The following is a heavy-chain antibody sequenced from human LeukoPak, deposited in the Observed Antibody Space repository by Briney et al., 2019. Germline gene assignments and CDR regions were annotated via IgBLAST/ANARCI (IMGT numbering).Heavy chain of an antibody. CDR3: AKDFLPYCSGGTCYEDYFDY. V-gene: IGHV3-30*18. J-gene: IGHJ4*02. CDR1: GFTFSNYG. Sequence: GGSLRLSCAASGFTFSNYGMHWVRQAPGKWLEWVAVILSDESNKYFADSVKGRFTVSRDNSKNTLYLQMNSLITEDTAVYYCAKDFLPYCSGGTCYEDYFDYWGQGTLVTVSS. D-gene: IGHD2-15*01. CDR2: ILSDESNK.